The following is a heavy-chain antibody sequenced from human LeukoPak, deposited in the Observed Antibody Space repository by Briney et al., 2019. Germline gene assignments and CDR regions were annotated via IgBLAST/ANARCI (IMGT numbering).Heavy chain of an antibody. Sequence: GGSLRLSCAASGFTFSSYGMHWVRQAPGKGLEWVAFIRYDGSNKYYADSVKGRFTISRDNSKNTLFLQMNSLRVEDTAVYYCAKSGLNRFDYWGQGALVTVSS. CDR1: GFTFSSYG. CDR3: AKSGLNRFDY. CDR2: IRYDGSNK. J-gene: IGHJ4*02. D-gene: IGHD2-15*01. V-gene: IGHV3-30*02.